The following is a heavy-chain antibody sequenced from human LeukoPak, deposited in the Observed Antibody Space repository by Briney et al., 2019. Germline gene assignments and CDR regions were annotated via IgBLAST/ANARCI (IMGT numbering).Heavy chain of an antibody. D-gene: IGHD5-18*01. CDR2: IYYSGST. CDR3: AREVDTAARYFDY. Sequence: SETLSLTCTVSGGSISSSSYYWGWIRQPPGKGLEWIGSIYYSGSTYYNPSLKSRVTISVDTSKNQFSLKLSSVTAADTAVYYCAREVDTAARYFDYWGQGTLVTVSS. CDR1: GGSISSSSYY. J-gene: IGHJ4*02. V-gene: IGHV4-39*07.